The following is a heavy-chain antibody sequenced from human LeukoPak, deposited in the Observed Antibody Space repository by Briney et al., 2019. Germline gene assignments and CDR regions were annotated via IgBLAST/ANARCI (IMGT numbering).Heavy chain of an antibody. D-gene: IGHD3-9*01. Sequence: SETLSLTCTVSGGSISSYYWSWIRRPPGKGLEWIGYIYYSGSTNYNPPLKSRVTISVDTSKNQFSLKLSSVTAADTAVYYWARGGVLRYFDWLLWEYWGQGTLVTVSS. J-gene: IGHJ4*02. CDR2: IYYSGST. CDR1: GGSISSYY. V-gene: IGHV4-59*01. CDR3: ARGGVLRYFDWLLWEY.